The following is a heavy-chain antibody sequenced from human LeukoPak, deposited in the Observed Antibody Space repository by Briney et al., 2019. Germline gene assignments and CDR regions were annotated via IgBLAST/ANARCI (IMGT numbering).Heavy chain of an antibody. CDR2: IYSGGST. Sequence: GGSLRLSCAASGFTFSSYAMSWVRQAPGKGLEWVSVIYSGGSTYYADSVKGRFTIPRDNSKNTLYLQMNSLRAEDTAVYYCARESYSGSSPWGQGTLVTVSS. CDR1: GFTFSSYA. D-gene: IGHD1-26*01. J-gene: IGHJ4*02. V-gene: IGHV3-66*01. CDR3: ARESYSGSSP.